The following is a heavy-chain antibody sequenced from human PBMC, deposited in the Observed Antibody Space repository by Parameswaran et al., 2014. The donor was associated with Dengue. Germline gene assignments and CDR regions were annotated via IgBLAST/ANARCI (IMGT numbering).Heavy chain of an antibody. D-gene: IGHD2-15*01. CDR2: TGATGNN. J-gene: IGHJ5*02. CDR3: ARDEHCGGGACYSFDWFDP. Sequence: RWIRQPPGKGLEWIGRTGATGNNDYNPSLRSRVTISMDTSKNQLSLELTSVTAADTAIYFCARDEHCGGGACYSFDWFDPWGPGALVTVSS. V-gene: IGHV4-4*08.